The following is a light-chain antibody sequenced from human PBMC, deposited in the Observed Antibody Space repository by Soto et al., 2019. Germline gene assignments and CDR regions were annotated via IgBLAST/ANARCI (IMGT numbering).Light chain of an antibody. Sequence: IVMTQSPATLSVSAGERATLSCGASQSVSSNLAWYQQKPGQAPRLLIYGASTRATGIPARFSGSGSGTEFTLTISSLQSEDFAVYYCQQYNNWPRTFGQGTKVDI. CDR3: QQYNNWPRT. V-gene: IGKV3-15*01. CDR2: GAS. J-gene: IGKJ1*01. CDR1: QSVSSN.